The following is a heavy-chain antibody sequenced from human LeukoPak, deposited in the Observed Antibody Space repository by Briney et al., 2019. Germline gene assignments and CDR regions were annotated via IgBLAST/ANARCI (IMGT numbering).Heavy chain of an antibody. CDR2: ISSSSSTI. J-gene: IGHJ4*02. CDR3: AREGLPPGYYYDSSGYIDY. CDR1: GFTFSSYS. V-gene: IGHV3-48*04. D-gene: IGHD3-22*01. Sequence: PGGSLRLSCAASGFTFSSYSMNWVRQAPGKGLEWVSYISSSSSTIYYADSVKGRFTIPRDNAKNSLYLQMNSLRAEDTAVYYCAREGLPPGYYYDSSGYIDYWGQGTLVTVSS.